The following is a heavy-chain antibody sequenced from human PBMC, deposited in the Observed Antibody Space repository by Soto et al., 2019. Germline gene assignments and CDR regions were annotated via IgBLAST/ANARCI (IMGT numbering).Heavy chain of an antibody. CDR1: GFTVSSNY. CDR3: ARDSNRRRPPRSYYYMDV. V-gene: IGHV3-53*04. J-gene: IGHJ6*03. D-gene: IGHD2-2*01. Sequence: GGSLRLSCAASGFTVSSNYMSWVRQAPGKGLEWVSVIYSGGSTYYADSLKGRFTISRHNFKNTLYLQMNSLRAEDTAVYYCARDSNRRRPPRSYYYMDVWGKGTTVTVSS. CDR2: IYSGGST.